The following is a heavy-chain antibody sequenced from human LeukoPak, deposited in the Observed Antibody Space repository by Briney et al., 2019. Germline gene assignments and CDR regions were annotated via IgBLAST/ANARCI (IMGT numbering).Heavy chain of an antibody. J-gene: IGHJ4*02. D-gene: IGHD2-2*01. CDR2: IYYSGST. CDR3: ARSPGYCSSTSCSRVDY. CDR1: GGSISSSSYY. Sequence: SETLSLTCTVSGGSISSSSYYWGWIRQPPGKGLEWIGSIYYSGSTYYNPSLKSRVTISVDTSKNQFSLKLSSVTAADTAVYYCARSPGYCSSTSCSRVDYWGQGTLVTVSS. V-gene: IGHV4-39*01.